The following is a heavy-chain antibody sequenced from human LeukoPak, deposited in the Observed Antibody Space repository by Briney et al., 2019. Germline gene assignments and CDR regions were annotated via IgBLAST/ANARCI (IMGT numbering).Heavy chain of an antibody. D-gene: IGHD5-18*01. CDR2: IGGSGDSR. V-gene: IGHV3-23*01. CDR1: GFTFSDHY. J-gene: IGHJ1*01. CDR3: AKGAIHPWSAVAC. Sequence: PGGSLRLSCAASGFTFSDHYMDWVRQAPGKGLEWVSGIGGSGDSRYHADSVKGRFTISRDNSKSTLYLQMSSLRVEDTAVYYCAKGAIHPWSAVACWGQGTLVTVSS.